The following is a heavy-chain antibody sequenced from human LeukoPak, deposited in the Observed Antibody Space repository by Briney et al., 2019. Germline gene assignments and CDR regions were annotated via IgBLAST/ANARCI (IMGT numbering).Heavy chain of an antibody. V-gene: IGHV3-23*01. CDR2: ISGSGGST. J-gene: IGHJ6*02. D-gene: IGHD2-15*01. CDR3: AKALGGIVVVVAAIAGMDV. CDR1: GFTFSSYA. Sequence: GGSLRLSCAASGFTFSSYAMSWVRQAPGKGLEWVSAISGSGGSTYCADSVKGRFTISRDNSKNTLYLQMNSLRAEDTAVYYCAKALGGIVVVVAAIAGMDVWGQGTTVTVSS.